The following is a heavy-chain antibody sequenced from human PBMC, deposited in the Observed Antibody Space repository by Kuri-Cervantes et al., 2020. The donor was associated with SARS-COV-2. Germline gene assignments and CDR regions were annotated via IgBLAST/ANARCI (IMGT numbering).Heavy chain of an antibody. CDR2: IYTSGST. CDR3: ARGGPFGGVVLALTDVRTWYFDL. J-gene: IGHJ2*01. CDR1: GGSISSYY. D-gene: IGHD3-10*01. Sequence: SETLSLTCTVSGGSISSYYWSWIRQPAGKGLEWIGRIYTSGSTNYNPSLKSRVTMSVDTSKNQFSLKLSSVTAADTAVYYCARGGPFGGVVLALTDVRTWYFDLWGRGSLVTVSS. V-gene: IGHV4-4*07.